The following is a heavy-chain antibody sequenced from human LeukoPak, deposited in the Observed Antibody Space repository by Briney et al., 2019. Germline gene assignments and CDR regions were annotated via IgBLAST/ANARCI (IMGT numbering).Heavy chain of an antibody. CDR1: GLIVSSNY. D-gene: IGHD1-26*01. CDR3: TRGGAGYPFDY. Sequence: GGSLRLSCAVSGLIVSSNYMSWVRQAPGKGLEWVSTIYSNGYTYYAGSVKGRFTISRDNSKKTLYLQMNSLRAEDTAVYYCTRGGAGYPFDYWGQGTLVTVSS. CDR2: IYSNGYT. V-gene: IGHV3-53*01. J-gene: IGHJ4*02.